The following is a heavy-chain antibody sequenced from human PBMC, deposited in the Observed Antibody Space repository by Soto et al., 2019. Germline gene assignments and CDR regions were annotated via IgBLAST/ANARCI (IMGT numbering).Heavy chain of an antibody. Sequence: SLTCTVSVGSISSSSYYWGWIRQPPGKGLEWIGSIYYSGSTYYNPSLKSRVTISVDTSKNQFSLKLSSVTAADTAVYYCARLGGSYRNWFDPWGQGTLVTVSS. V-gene: IGHV4-39*01. CDR2: IYYSGST. CDR1: VGSISSSSYY. D-gene: IGHD1-26*01. J-gene: IGHJ5*02. CDR3: ARLGGSYRNWFDP.